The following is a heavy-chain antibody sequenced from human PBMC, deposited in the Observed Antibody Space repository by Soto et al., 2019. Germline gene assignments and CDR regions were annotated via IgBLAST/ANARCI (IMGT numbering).Heavy chain of an antibody. D-gene: IGHD5-18*01. CDR1: GFIFNNYA. J-gene: IGHJ4*02. CDR3: AKALVPALTAKFGY. V-gene: IGHV3-23*01. Sequence: GGSLRLSCAASGFIFNNYAMTWVRQAPGKGLEWVPTVTASGGGTFYANSVKGRFTISRDNSRNTLHLQMSSLRVEDTALYYCAKALVPALTAKFGYWGQGTLVTVSS. CDR2: VTASGGGT.